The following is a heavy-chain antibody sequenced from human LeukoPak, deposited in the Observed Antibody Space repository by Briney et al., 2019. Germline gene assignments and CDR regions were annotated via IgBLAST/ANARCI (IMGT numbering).Heavy chain of an antibody. CDR2: IYYSGST. D-gene: IGHD2-2*01. J-gene: IGHJ5*02. CDR1: GGSISSYY. Sequence: SETLSLTCTVSGGSISSYYWSWIRQPPGKGLEWIGYIYYSGSTNYNPSLKSRVTISVDTSKNQFSLKLSSVTAADTAVYYCARGVVPAAIPDWFDPWGQGTLVTVSS. CDR3: ARGVVPAAIPDWFDP. V-gene: IGHV4-59*01.